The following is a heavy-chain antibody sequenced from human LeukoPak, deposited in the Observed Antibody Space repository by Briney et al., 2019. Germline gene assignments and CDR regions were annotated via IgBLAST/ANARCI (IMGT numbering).Heavy chain of an antibody. D-gene: IGHD6-19*01. Sequence: PGGSLRLSCAASGFAFSSYWMSWVRQAPGKGLEWVANIKQDGSERYYVDSVKGRFTISRDNGKKSVFLQMNSLRAEDTAVYYCATLAVAGTEALSDYWGQGTLVTVSS. V-gene: IGHV3-7*03. CDR3: ATLAVAGTEALSDY. CDR2: IKQDGSER. CDR1: GFAFSSYW. J-gene: IGHJ4*02.